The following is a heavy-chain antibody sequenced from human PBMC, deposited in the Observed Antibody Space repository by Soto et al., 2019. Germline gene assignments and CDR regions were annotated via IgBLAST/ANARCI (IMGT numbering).Heavy chain of an antibody. J-gene: IGHJ3*02. CDR3: ATYRNFSQI. Sequence: KPAETLSCPCAVSLRNISGGLYTWRWIRQPPGKGLEWIGLIYNSGSTSYNSSLKSRVTTSVDRSKNHFFLNLTSVTAADTAVYYCATYRNFSQIRGQGSKVTVSS. CDR2: IYNSGST. D-gene: IGHD4-4*01. CDR1: LRNISGGLYT. V-gene: IGHV4-30-2*01.